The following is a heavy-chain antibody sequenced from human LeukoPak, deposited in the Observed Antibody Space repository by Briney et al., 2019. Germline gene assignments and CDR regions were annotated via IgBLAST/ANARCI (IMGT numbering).Heavy chain of an antibody. CDR1: GYTFTSYD. D-gene: IGHD5-12*01. V-gene: IGHV1-8*01. J-gene: IGHJ4*02. CDR3: ARGRKWLRALDY. CDR2: MNPNSGNT. Sequence: ASVKVSCKASGYTFTSYDINWVRQATGQGLEWMGWMNPNSGNTGYAQKFQGRVTMTRNTSISTAYMELSSLRSEATAVYYCARGRKWLRALDYWGQGTLVTVSS.